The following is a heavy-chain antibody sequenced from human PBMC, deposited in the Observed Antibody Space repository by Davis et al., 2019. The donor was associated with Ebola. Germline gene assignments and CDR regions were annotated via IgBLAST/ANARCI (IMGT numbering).Heavy chain of an antibody. CDR2: IRSKANSYAT. D-gene: IGHD1-20*01. CDR1: GFTFSGSA. J-gene: IGHJ4*02. V-gene: IGHV3-73*01. Sequence: GESLKIFCAASGFTFSGSAMHWVRQASGKGLEWVGRIRSKANSYATAYAASVKGRFTISRDDSKNTAYLQMNSLKTEDTAVYYCTLTVGSFDYWGQGTLVTVSS. CDR3: TLTVGSFDY.